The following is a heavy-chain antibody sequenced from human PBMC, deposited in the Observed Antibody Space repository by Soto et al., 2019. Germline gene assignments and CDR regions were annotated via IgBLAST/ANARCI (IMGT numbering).Heavy chain of an antibody. CDR3: ATSMRHTLNP. J-gene: IGHJ5*02. D-gene: IGHD2-8*01. V-gene: IGHV3-7*01. CDR2: INQDGSDQ. CDR1: GFTFSSYW. Sequence: EVQVVESGGGLVQPGGSLRLSCAASGFTFSSYWMTWVRQVPGKGLEWVANINQDGSDQYYVDSVKGRFTISRENAKNSPCLHMNSRRVEETAVYYCATSMRHTLNPWGQGTLVTVSS.